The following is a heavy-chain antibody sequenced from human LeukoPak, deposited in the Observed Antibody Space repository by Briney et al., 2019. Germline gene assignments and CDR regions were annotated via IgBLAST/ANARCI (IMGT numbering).Heavy chain of an antibody. Sequence: SETLSLTCAVYGGSFSGYYWRWIRRPPGKGLEWIVEFNHSGSTHYNQSTKSRVTISVDTSKNPFSLKLISVTAADTAVYYCARGPRGMATRERKVFDLWGRGTLVTVSS. D-gene: IGHD5-24*01. CDR2: FNHSGST. V-gene: IGHV4-34*01. CDR1: GGSFSGYY. CDR3: ARGPRGMATRERKVFDL. J-gene: IGHJ2*01.